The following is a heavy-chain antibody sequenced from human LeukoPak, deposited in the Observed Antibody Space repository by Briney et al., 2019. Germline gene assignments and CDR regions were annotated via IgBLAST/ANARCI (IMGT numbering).Heavy chain of an antibody. CDR2: IYSSGST. J-gene: IGHJ5*02. CDR1: AGSISNYY. D-gene: IGHD3-22*01. V-gene: IGHV4-4*07. Sequence: PSETLSLTCTVSAGSISNYYWSWIRQPAGKGLEWIGLIYSSGSTNYNPSLKSRVTMSVDTSKNQFSLKLSSVTAADTAMYYCARDTGYHDSSGYLNWFDPWGQGTLVTVSS. CDR3: ARDTGYHDSSGYLNWFDP.